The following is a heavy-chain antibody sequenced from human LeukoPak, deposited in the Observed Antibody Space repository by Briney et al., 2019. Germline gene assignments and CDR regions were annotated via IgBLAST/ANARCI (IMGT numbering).Heavy chain of an antibody. CDR2: IYYSGST. V-gene: IGHV4-59*01. D-gene: IGHD3-22*01. CDR3: ARDYYDSSGYYYGDAFDI. CDR1: GVSISSYY. J-gene: IGHJ3*02. Sequence: SETLSLTCTASGVSISSYYLSWIRQPPGKGLEWVGYIYYSGSTNYNPSLKSRVTISVDTSKNQFSLKLSSVTAADTAVYYCARDYYDSSGYYYGDAFDIWGQGTMVTVSS.